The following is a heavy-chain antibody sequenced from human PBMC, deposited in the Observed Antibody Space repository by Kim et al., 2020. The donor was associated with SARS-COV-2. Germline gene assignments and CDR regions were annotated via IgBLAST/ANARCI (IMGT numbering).Heavy chain of an antibody. D-gene: IGHD4-17*01. V-gene: IGHV1-18*01. Sequence: YAQKLQGRVTMTTDTSTSTAYMELRSLRSDETAVYYCARDDYGDYSYFDYWGQGTLVTVSS. J-gene: IGHJ4*02. CDR3: ARDDYGDYSYFDY.